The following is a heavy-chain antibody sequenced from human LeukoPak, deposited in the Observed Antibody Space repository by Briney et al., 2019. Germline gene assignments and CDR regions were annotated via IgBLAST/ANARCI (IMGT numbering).Heavy chain of an antibody. V-gene: IGHV4-39*07. CDR2: IYYSGST. D-gene: IGHD2-15*01. J-gene: IGHJ4*02. CDR3: ARRYCSGGTCYSSFDY. Sequence: SETLSLTCTVSGGSISSSSYYWGWIRQPPGKGLEWIGSIYYSGSTYYNPSLKSRVTMSVDTSKNQFSLKLSSVTAADTAFYYCARRYCSGGTCYSSFDYWGQGTLVTVSS. CDR1: GGSISSSSYY.